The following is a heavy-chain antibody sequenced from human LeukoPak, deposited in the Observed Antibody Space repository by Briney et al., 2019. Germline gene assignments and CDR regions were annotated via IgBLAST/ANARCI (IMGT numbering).Heavy chain of an antibody. V-gene: IGHV3-11*01. CDR1: GLTFSDYY. CDR3: ARAAAGTTTLFDY. D-gene: IGHD1-7*01. Sequence: GGSLRLSCAASGLTFSDYYMSWIRQAPGKGLEWVSHISSSGSTIYYADSVKGRFTISRDNAKSSLYLQMNSLRAEDTAVYYCARAAAGTTTLFDYWGQGTLVTVYS. CDR2: ISSSGSTI. J-gene: IGHJ4*02.